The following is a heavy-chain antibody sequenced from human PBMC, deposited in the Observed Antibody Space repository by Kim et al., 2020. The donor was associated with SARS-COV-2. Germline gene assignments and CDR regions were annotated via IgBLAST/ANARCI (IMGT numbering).Heavy chain of an antibody. CDR2: IWYDGSNK. J-gene: IGHJ4*02. CDR1: GFTFSSYG. D-gene: IGHD1-7*01. Sequence: GGSLRLSCAASGFTFSSYGMHWVRQAPGKGLEWVAVIWYDGSNKYYADSVKGRFTISRDNSKNTLYLQMNSLRAEDTAVYYCARDGGNWNYSYFDYWGRGHRVNVSS. V-gene: IGHV3-33*01. CDR3: ARDGGNWNYSYFDY.